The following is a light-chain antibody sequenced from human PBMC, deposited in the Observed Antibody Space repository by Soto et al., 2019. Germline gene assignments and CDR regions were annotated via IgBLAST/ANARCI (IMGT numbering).Light chain of an antibody. CDR3: QQYNSYLWT. CDR1: QSISSW. Sequence: DIHMTHSPSTLSTSVGDRVTITCRASQSISSWLAWYQQKPGKAPKLLIYDASSLESGVPSRFSGSGSGTEFTLTISSLQPDDFATYYCQQYNSYLWTFGQGTKVDIK. CDR2: DAS. J-gene: IGKJ1*01. V-gene: IGKV1-5*01.